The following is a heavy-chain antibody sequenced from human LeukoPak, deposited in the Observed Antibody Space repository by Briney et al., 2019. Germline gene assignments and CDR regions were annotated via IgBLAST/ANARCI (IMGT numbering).Heavy chain of an antibody. V-gene: IGHV3-23*01. J-gene: IGHJ1*01. D-gene: IGHD2-8*02. CDR2: ISGSGGGT. CDR1: GFTFSSYA. CDR3: AKGLVGTEYFQH. Sequence: GGSLRLSCAASGFTFSSYAMSWVRQAPGKGLEWISTISGSGGGTYYADSVKGRFTISRDNSKNTLTLQMNSLRAEDTAVYHCAKGLVGTEYFQHWGQGTLVTVSS.